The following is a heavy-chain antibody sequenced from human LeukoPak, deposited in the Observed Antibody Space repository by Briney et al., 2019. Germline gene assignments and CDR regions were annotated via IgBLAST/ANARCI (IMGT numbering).Heavy chain of an antibody. CDR1: GGSISSGDYY. V-gene: IGHV4-30-4*01. Sequence: SQTLSLTCTVSGGSISSGDYYWSWIRQPPGKGLEWIGYIYYSGSTYYNPSLKSRVTISVDTSKNRFSLKLSSVTAADTAVYYCARGPNLRFLEWLPSYGMDVWGQGTTVTVSS. D-gene: IGHD3-3*01. CDR3: ARGPNLRFLEWLPSYGMDV. J-gene: IGHJ6*02. CDR2: IYYSGST.